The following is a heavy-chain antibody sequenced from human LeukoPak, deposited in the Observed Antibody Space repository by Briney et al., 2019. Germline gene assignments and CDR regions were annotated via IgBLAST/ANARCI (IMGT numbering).Heavy chain of an antibody. CDR1: GFTFSSYG. Sequence: PGGSLRLSCAASGFTFSSYGMHWVRQAPGKGLEWVAFIRYDGSNKYYADSVKGRFTISRDNSKNTLYLQMNSLRAEDTAVYYCAKDTLRYCSGGSCSRFDYWGQGTLVTVSS. D-gene: IGHD2-15*01. CDR3: AKDTLRYCSGGSCSRFDY. J-gene: IGHJ4*02. V-gene: IGHV3-30*02. CDR2: IRYDGSNK.